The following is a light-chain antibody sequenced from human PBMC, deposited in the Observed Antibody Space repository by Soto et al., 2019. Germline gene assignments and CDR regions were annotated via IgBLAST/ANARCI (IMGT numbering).Light chain of an antibody. CDR2: GAS. CDR3: QQYGDSPET. V-gene: IGKV3-20*01. Sequence: EVVLTQSPGTLSLSPGDRATLSCRASQSVRSNYLAWYQQKPGQAPRLLIFGASSRATGIPDRFSGSGSGTDFSLTISRLEPEDFAVYCCQQYGDSPETFGPGTKVDIK. J-gene: IGKJ3*01. CDR1: QSVRSNY.